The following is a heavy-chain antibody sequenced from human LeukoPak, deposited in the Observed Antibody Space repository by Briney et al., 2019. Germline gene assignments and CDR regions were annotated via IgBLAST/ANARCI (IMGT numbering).Heavy chain of an antibody. CDR1: GYSFASYW. CDR2: ILPDDSDT. V-gene: IGHV5-51*01. CDR3: ARLYSGSYAHAFDI. J-gene: IGHJ3*02. Sequence: GESLKISCKGSGYSFASYWIGWVRQMPGKGLEWMGFILPDDSDTRHSPSFQGQVTISADKSISTAYLQWSSLKASDTAMYYCARLYSGSYAHAFDIWGQGTMVTVSS. D-gene: IGHD1-26*01.